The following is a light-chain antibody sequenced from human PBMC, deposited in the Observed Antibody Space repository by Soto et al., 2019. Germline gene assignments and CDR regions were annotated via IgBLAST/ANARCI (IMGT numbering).Light chain of an antibody. J-gene: IGKJ1*01. Sequence: DIQMTQSPSTLSASVGDRVTITCRASQSIRSWLAWYQQKPGKAPRLLIYKASSLESGVPSRFSGSGSGTEFTLTISSLQPDDSATYYCQQYDSYSEAFGQGTKVDIK. CDR2: KAS. V-gene: IGKV1-5*03. CDR3: QQYDSYSEA. CDR1: QSIRSW.